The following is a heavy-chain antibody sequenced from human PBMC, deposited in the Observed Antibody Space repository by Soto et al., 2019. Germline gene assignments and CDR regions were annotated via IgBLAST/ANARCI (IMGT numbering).Heavy chain of an antibody. D-gene: IGHD2-2*01. CDR2: IYHSGST. J-gene: IGHJ5*02. V-gene: IGHV4-30-2*01. Sequence: PSETLSLTCAVSGGSISSGGYSWSWIRQPPGKGLEWIGYIYHSGSTYYNPSLKSRVTISVDRSKNQFSLKLSSVTAADTAVYCCARVPDRWGQGTLVTV. CDR3: ARVPDR. CDR1: GGSISSGGYS.